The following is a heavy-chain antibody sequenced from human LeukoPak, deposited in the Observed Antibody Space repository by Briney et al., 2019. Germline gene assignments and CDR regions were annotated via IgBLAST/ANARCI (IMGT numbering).Heavy chain of an antibody. Sequence: QPGGSLRLSCAASGFTFSSYGMHWVRQAPGKGLEWVAVISYDGSNKYYADSVKGRFTISRDNSKNTLYLQMNSLRTEDTAVYHCATGLQLGHTRGWGFDYWGRGALVTVSS. J-gene: IGHJ4*02. D-gene: IGHD6-19*01. CDR3: ATGLQLGHTRGWGFDY. CDR2: ISYDGSNK. V-gene: IGHV3-30*03. CDR1: GFTFSSYG.